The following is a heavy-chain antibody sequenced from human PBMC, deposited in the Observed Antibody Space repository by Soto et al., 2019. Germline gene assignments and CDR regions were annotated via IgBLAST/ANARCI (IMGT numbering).Heavy chain of an antibody. CDR3: ARDSSISTCYFDS. D-gene: IGHD3-3*02. J-gene: IGHJ4*02. Sequence: ASVKVSCKASGYTFTGYYMHWVRQAPGQGLEWMGWINPNSGGTNYAQKFQGWVTMTRDTSISTAYMELSRLRSDDTAVYYCARDSSISTCYFDSWGQGTLVTVSS. CDR2: INPNSGGT. V-gene: IGHV1-2*04. CDR1: GYTFTGYY.